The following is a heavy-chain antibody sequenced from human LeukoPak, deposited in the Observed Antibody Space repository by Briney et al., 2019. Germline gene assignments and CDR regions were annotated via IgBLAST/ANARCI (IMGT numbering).Heavy chain of an antibody. V-gene: IGHV3-11*01. D-gene: IGHD3-3*01. CDR1: GFTFSDYY. CDR3: AKDLQYDFWSGYYLGGGGDPDAFDI. Sequence: GGSLRLSCAASGFTFSDYYMSWIRQAPGKGLEWVSYISSSGSTIYYADSVKGRFTISRDNSKNTLYLQMNSLRAEDTAVYYCAKDLQYDFWSGYYLGGGGDPDAFDIWGQGTMVTVSS. CDR2: ISSSGSTI. J-gene: IGHJ3*02.